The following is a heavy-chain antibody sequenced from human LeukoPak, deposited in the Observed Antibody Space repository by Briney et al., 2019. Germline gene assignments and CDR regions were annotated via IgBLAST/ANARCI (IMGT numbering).Heavy chain of an antibody. CDR2: IFSSGST. Sequence: SETLSLTCTVSGGSISNYYWSWIRQPPGKRLEWIGYIFSSGSTKYNPSLKSQVTIPLDTSKNQFSLKLSSVTAADTAVYYCARGPAFDYWGQGTLVTVSS. V-gene: IGHV4-59*01. CDR3: ARGPAFDY. CDR1: GGSISNYY. J-gene: IGHJ4*02.